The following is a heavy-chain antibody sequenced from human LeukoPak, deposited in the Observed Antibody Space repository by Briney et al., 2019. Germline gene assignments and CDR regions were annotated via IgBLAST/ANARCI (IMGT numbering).Heavy chain of an antibody. D-gene: IGHD4-17*01. CDR1: GGSISSSSYY. CDR2: IYYSGST. V-gene: IGHV4-39*07. Sequence: SETLSLTCTVSGGSISSSSYYWGWIRQPPGKGLEWIGSIYYSGSTYYNPSLKSRVTISVDTSKNRFSLKLSSVTAADTAVYYCARESGPYGDYIISWGQGTLVTVSS. CDR3: ARESGPYGDYIIS. J-gene: IGHJ4*02.